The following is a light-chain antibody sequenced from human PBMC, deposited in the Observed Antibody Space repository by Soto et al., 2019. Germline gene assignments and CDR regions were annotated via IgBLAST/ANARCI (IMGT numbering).Light chain of an antibody. V-gene: IGKV1-27*01. J-gene: IGKJ1*01. Sequence: DIQMTQSPSSLSASVGDRGTITCRASQDISNYLAWYQQKPGKGPKLLISGAFTLQSGVPSRFSGSGSGTDFTLTISSLQTEDDATYHWQKCNRDTWTFVQGTKGESK. CDR3: QKCNRDTWT. CDR2: GAF. CDR1: QDISNY.